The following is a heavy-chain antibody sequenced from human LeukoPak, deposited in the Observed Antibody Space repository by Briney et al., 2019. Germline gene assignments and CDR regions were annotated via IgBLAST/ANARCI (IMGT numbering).Heavy chain of an antibody. CDR1: GGSISSYY. D-gene: IGHD6-19*01. J-gene: IGHJ6*03. V-gene: IGHV4-4*07. Sequence: SETLSLTCTVSGGSISSYYWSWIRQPAGKGLEWIGRIYTSGSTNYNPSLKSRVTMSVDTSKNQFSLKLSSVTAADTAVYYCARDPVAGTFGQYYYYMDVWGKGTTVTVSS. CDR3: ARDPVAGTFGQYYYYMDV. CDR2: IYTSGST.